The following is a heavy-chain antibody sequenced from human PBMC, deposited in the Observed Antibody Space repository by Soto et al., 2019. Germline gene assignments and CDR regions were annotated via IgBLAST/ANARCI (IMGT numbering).Heavy chain of an antibody. CDR2: IYYSGST. Sequence: SETLSLTCTVSGGSISSGGYYWSWIRQHPGKGLEWIGYIYYSGSTYYNPSLKSRVTISVDTSKNQFSLKLSSVTAADTAVYYCARSRNYGHYFDYWGQGTLVTVSS. CDR1: GGSISSGGYY. D-gene: IGHD1-7*01. CDR3: ARSRNYGHYFDY. J-gene: IGHJ4*02. V-gene: IGHV4-31*03.